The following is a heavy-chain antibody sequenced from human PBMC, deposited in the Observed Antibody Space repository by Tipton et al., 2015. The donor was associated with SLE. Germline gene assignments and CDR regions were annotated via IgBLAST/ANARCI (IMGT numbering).Heavy chain of an antibody. CDR2: ISSSSSYI. Sequence: SLRLSCAASGFTFSSYSMNWVRQAPGKGLEWVSSISSSSSYIYYADSVKGRFTISRDNAKNSLYLQMNSLRAEDTAVYYCARDGVGYSYGYPHFDYWGQGTLVTVSS. CDR3: ARDGVGYSYGYPHFDY. D-gene: IGHD5-18*01. CDR1: GFTFSSYS. V-gene: IGHV3-21*01. J-gene: IGHJ4*02.